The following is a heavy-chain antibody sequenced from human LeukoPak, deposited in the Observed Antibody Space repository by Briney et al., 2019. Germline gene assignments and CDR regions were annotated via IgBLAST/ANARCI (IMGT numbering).Heavy chain of an antibody. D-gene: IGHD3-10*01. J-gene: IGHJ5*02. CDR1: GYTFTSYD. CDR3: ARDMADNYYGSGSYYKKFDP. V-gene: IGHV1-8*01. Sequence: ASVKVSCKASGYTFTSYDFNWVRQATGQRPEWMGWMSPNSGDTGYAQKFQDRVTITADESTGTAYMELSSLRSEDTAVYYCARDMADNYYGSGSYYKKFDPWGQGTLVTVSS. CDR2: MSPNSGDT.